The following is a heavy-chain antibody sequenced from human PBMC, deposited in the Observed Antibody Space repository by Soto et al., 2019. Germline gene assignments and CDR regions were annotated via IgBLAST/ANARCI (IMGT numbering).Heavy chain of an antibody. Sequence: QVQLVQSGAEVKKPGSSVKVSCKASGGTFSSLAISWVRQAPGQGLEWMGGLVPVFGTANYAQKFQDRVTITADKSTSTSYMELSSLRSEDTAVYYCVRSPGVLDYWGQGTLVTVSS. V-gene: IGHV1-69*06. D-gene: IGHD3-10*01. CDR2: LVPVFGTA. CDR1: GGTFSSLA. CDR3: VRSPGVLDY. J-gene: IGHJ4*02.